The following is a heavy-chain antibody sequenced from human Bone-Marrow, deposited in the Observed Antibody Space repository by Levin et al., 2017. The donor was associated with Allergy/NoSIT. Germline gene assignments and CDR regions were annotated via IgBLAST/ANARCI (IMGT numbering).Heavy chain of an antibody. Sequence: GGSLRLSCAASGFIFSSYWMHWVRQPPGKGLVWVSRINSDGSNITYADAVKGRFTVSRDNAKKTLFLQMNSLRAEDTAVYYCAVLSAPFDYWGRGTLATVSS. V-gene: IGHV3-74*01. D-gene: IGHD4/OR15-4a*01. CDR2: INSDGSNI. CDR3: AVLSAPFDY. J-gene: IGHJ4*02. CDR1: GFIFSSYW.